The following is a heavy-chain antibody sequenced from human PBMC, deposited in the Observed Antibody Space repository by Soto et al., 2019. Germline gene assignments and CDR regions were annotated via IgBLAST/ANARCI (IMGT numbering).Heavy chain of an antibody. Sequence: SVKVSCKASGGTFSSFAISWVRQAPGQGLEWMGGIIPIFGTTNYAQKFQGRVTINADESTSTAYMELSSLRSEDTAVYYCARDREWELRDPWGQGTLVTVSS. CDR3: ARDREWELRDP. J-gene: IGHJ5*02. CDR1: GGTFSSFA. V-gene: IGHV1-69*13. CDR2: IIPIFGTT. D-gene: IGHD1-26*01.